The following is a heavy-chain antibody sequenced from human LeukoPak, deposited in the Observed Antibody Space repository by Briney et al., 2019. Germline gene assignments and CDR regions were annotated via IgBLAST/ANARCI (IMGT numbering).Heavy chain of an antibody. D-gene: IGHD2-2*01. V-gene: IGHV3-30*02. CDR3: AKDFWGYCSSTSCPGDYFDY. CDR2: IRYDGSNK. J-gene: IGHJ4*02. CDR1: GFTFSSYG. Sequence: GGSLRLSCAASGFTFSSYGMHWVRQAPGKGLEWVAFIRYDGSNKYYADSVKGRFTISRDNSKNTLYLQMDSLRAEDTAVYYCAKDFWGYCSSTSCPGDYFDYWGQGTLVTVSS.